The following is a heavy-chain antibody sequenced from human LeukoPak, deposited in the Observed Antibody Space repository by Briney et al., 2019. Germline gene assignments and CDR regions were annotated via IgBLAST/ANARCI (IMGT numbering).Heavy chain of an antibody. Sequence: SETLSLTCTVSGGSISSYYWSWIRQPPGKGLEWIGYIYYSGSTNYNPSLKSRVIISVDTSKNQFSLKLSSVTAADTAVYYCARYYYGSGSHDYWGQGTQVTVSS. CDR2: IYYSGST. V-gene: IGHV4-59*01. CDR1: GGSISSYY. D-gene: IGHD3-10*01. J-gene: IGHJ4*02. CDR3: ARYYYGSGSHDY.